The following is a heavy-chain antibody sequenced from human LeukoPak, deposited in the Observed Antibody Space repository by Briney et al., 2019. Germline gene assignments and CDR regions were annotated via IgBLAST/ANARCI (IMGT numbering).Heavy chain of an antibody. D-gene: IGHD3-3*01. CDR1: GFTFSSYA. Sequence: GGSLRLSCAASGFTFSSYAMSWVRQAPGKGLEWVSAISGSGGSTYYADSVKGRFTISRDNAKNSLYLQMNSLRAEDTAVYYCARDDTTYYDFWSGPSGYYGMDVWGQGTTVTVSS. V-gene: IGHV3-23*01. J-gene: IGHJ6*02. CDR3: ARDDTTYYDFWSGPSGYYGMDV. CDR2: ISGSGGST.